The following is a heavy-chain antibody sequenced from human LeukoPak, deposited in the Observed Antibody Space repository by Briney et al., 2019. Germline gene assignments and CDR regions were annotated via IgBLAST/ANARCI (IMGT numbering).Heavy chain of an antibody. J-gene: IGHJ4*02. D-gene: IGHD1-7*01. Sequence: GESLKISCKGSGYSFTSYWIAWVRQMPGKGLEWMGLIYPGDSDTTYRPSFQGQVTISADKSIGTGYLQWSSLKPSDTAIYYCARRLRNSRGIDYWGQGPLVTVSS. CDR2: IYPGDSDT. CDR1: GYSFTSYW. CDR3: ARRLRNSRGIDY. V-gene: IGHV5-51*01.